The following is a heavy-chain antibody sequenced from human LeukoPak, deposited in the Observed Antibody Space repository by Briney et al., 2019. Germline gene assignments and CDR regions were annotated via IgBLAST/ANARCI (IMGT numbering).Heavy chain of an antibody. CDR3: AKVGYYYGMDV. V-gene: IGHV3-9*01. CDR2: ISWNSGSI. J-gene: IGHJ6*02. D-gene: IGHD3-16*01. CDR1: GFTFDDYA. Sequence: PGGSLRLSCAASGFTFDDYAMHWVRQAPGKGLEWVSGISWNSGSIGYADSVKGRFTISRDNAKNSLYLQMNSLRAGDTALYYCAKVGYYYGMDVWGQGTTVTVSS.